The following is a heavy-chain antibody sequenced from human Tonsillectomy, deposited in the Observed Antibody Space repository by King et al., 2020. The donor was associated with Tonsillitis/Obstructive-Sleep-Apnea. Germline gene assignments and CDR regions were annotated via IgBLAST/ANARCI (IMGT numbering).Heavy chain of an antibody. CDR3: ARSALGTGAYNWFDP. V-gene: IGHV1-46*01. CDR2: INPRGGST. Sequence: QLVQSGAEVKKPGASVKVSCKASGDTFSSYYMHWVRHAPGQGLEWMGIINPRGGSTSYAQKFQGRVTMTRDTSTTTVYMELSSLRSEDTAVYYCARSALGTGAYNWFDPWGQGTLVTVSS. CDR1: GDTFSSYY. D-gene: IGHD7-27*01. J-gene: IGHJ5*02.